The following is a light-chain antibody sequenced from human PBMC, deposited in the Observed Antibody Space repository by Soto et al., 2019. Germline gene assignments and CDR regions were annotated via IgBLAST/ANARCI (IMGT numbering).Light chain of an antibody. CDR1: SSNIETNY. V-gene: IGLV1-47*01. CDR3: AAWDDSLSGAV. CDR2: RSD. Sequence: QSVLTQPPSASGTPGQRVTISCSGSSSNIETNYVYWYHQLPGAAPKLLIYRSDQRPSAVPDRFSGSKSGTSASLAISGLRSEDEADYYCAAWDDSLSGAVFGGGTQLTVL. J-gene: IGLJ7*01.